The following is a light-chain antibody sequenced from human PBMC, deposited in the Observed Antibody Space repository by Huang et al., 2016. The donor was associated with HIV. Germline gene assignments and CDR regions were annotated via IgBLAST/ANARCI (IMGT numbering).Light chain of an antibody. CDR1: QGISNS. CDR3: QQFYTTPFT. Sequence: DIQMTQSPSSLSAFVGDRVTITCRASQGISNSLAWYQQKPGKAPKLLLFSASRLESGVPSRFSGSGSGTDYTLTISSMQPEDFATYYCQQFYTTPFTFGQGTRLEIK. V-gene: IGKV1-NL1*01. J-gene: IGKJ5*01. CDR2: SAS.